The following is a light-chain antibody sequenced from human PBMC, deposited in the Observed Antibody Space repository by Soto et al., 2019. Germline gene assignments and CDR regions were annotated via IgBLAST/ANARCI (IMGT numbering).Light chain of an antibody. Sequence: EIVLTQSPATLSLSPGERATLSCSASQTISSYLAWYQLKRGQAPRLLIYDASNRATGIPARFSGSGSGTDFTLTISSLEPEDFAVYYCQQRSDWPRITFGQGTRLEIK. CDR2: DAS. J-gene: IGKJ5*01. V-gene: IGKV3-11*01. CDR1: QTISSY. CDR3: QQRSDWPRIT.